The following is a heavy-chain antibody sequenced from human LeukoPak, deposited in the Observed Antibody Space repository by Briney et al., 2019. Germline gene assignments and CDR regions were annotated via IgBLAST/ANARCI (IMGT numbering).Heavy chain of an antibody. D-gene: IGHD5-12*01. Sequence: PGRSLRLSCAASGFTFSSYGMHWVRQAPGKGLEWVAVIWYDGSNKYYADSVNGRFTISRDNSKNTLYLQMNSLRAEDTAVYYCARDTEATYDYWGQGTLVTVSS. CDR1: GFTFSSYG. V-gene: IGHV3-33*01. CDR2: IWYDGSNK. J-gene: IGHJ4*02. CDR3: ARDTEATYDY.